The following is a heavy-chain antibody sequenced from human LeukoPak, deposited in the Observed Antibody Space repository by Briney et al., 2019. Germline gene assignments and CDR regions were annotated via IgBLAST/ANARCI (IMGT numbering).Heavy chain of an antibody. J-gene: IGHJ3*02. CDR1: GFTFSGYE. D-gene: IGHD2-21*02. V-gene: IGHV3-48*03. Sequence: PGGSLRLSCAGSGFTFSGYELNWVRQAPGKGLEWVSFINDVGTTQHYAHSVKGRFTISRDKVKNSVCLQMKSLTAEDTAVYYSARDRSKVTAYDDALDMGGEGTMVIVSS. CDR3: ARDRSKVTAYDDALDM. CDR2: INDVGTTQ.